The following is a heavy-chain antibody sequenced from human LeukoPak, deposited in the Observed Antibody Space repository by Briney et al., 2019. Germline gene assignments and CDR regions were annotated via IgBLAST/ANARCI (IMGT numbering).Heavy chain of an antibody. J-gene: IGHJ3*02. CDR1: GFTFSSYG. CDR3: ARDSPYSSSWFFPLQGDAFDI. V-gene: IGHV3-33*01. D-gene: IGHD6-13*01. CDR2: IWYDGSNK. Sequence: PGGSLRLSCAASGFTFSSYGMHWVRQAPGKGLEWVAVIWYDGSNKYYADSVKGRFTISRDNSKNTLYLQMNSLRAEDTAVYYCARDSPYSSSWFFPLQGDAFDIWGQGTMVTVSS.